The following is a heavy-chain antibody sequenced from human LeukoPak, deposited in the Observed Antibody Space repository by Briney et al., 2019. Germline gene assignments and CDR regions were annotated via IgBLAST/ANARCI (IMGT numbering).Heavy chain of an antibody. J-gene: IGHJ6*03. CDR3: ASSGYSSSWYSYYYYYMDV. Sequence: ASVKVSCKASGGTFSSYAIIWVRQAPGQGLEWMGGIIPIFGTANYAQKFQGRVTITTDESTSTAYMELSSLRSEDTAVYYCASSGYSSSWYSYYYYYMDVWGKGTTVTVSS. D-gene: IGHD6-13*01. CDR2: IIPIFGTA. V-gene: IGHV1-69*05. CDR1: GGTFSSYA.